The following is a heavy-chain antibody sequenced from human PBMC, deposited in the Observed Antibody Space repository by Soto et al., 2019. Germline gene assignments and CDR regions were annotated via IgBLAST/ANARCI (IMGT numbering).Heavy chain of an antibody. Sequence: GGSLRLSCAASGFTFSSYAMSWVRQAPGKGLEWVSAISGSGGSTYYADSVKGRFTISRDNSKNTLYLQMNSLRAEDTAVYYCAKLRGGGVTTKRTGPTAGKLYYFDYWGQGTLVTVSS. J-gene: IGHJ4*02. V-gene: IGHV3-23*01. CDR1: GFTFSSYA. CDR2: ISGSGGST. CDR3: AKLRGGGVTTKRTGPTAGKLYYFDY. D-gene: IGHD4-17*01.